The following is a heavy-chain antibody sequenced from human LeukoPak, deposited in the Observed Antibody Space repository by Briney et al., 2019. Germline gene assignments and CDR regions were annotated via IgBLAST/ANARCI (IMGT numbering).Heavy chain of an antibody. Sequence: SETLCLTCTVSGGSISSSSYYWGWIRQPPGKGLEWIGSIYYSGSTYYNPSLKSRVTISVDTSKNQFSLKLSSVTAADTAVYYCARHRPATPFDYGGQGTLVTVSS. CDR2: IYYSGST. V-gene: IGHV4-39*01. J-gene: IGHJ4*02. CDR1: GGSISSSSYY. CDR3: ARHRPATPFDY.